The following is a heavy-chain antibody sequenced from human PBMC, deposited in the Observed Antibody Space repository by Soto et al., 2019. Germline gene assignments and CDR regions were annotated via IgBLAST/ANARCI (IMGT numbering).Heavy chain of an antibody. CDR3: AREPTTAGTVNGFDP. J-gene: IGHJ5*02. CDR1: GGSISSDY. CDR2: VYTSGYS. V-gene: IGHV4-4*07. D-gene: IGHD6-13*01. Sequence: VQLQESGPGLVKPSETLSLICTVSGGSISSDYLSWIRQPAGKGLEWIGRVYTSGYSNSNPSLKSRVTMSVDTSKKQVSLNLSSVTAADTAVYYCAREPTTAGTVNGFDPWGQGTLVTVSS.